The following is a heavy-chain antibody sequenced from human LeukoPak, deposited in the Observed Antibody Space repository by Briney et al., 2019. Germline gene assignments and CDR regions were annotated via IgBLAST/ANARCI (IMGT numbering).Heavy chain of an antibody. J-gene: IGHJ4*02. CDR2: INHSGST. CDR3: EGSSSSPYRFFDY. D-gene: IGHD6-6*01. CDR1: GGSFSGYY. Sequence: SETLSLTCAVYGGSFSGYYWSWIRQPPGKGLEWIGEINHSGSTNYNPSLKSRVTISVDTSKNQFSLKLSSVTAADTAVYYCEGSSSSPYRFFDYWGQGTLVTVSS. V-gene: IGHV4-34*01.